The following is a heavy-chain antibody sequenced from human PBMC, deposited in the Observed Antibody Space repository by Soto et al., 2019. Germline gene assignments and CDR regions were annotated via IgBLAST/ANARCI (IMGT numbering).Heavy chain of an antibody. D-gene: IGHD2-2*01. V-gene: IGHV1-69*12. CDR1: GGTFSSYA. CDR2: IIPIFGTA. CDR3: ARHVPAAGYSYGMDV. Sequence: QVQLVQSGAEVKKPGSSVKVSCKASGGTFSSYAISWVRQAPGQGLEWMGGIIPIFGTANYAQKFQGRVTMTADESTSPAYMELSSLIAEDTAVYFCARHVPAAGYSYGMDVWGQGTTVTVSS. J-gene: IGHJ6*02.